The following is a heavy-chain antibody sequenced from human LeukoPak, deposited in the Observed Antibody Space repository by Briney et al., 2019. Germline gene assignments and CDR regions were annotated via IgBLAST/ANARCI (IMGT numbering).Heavy chain of an antibody. D-gene: IGHD1-1*01. Sequence: GGSLRLSCAASGFTFSSYWMHWVRQAPGKGLVWVSRINIDGSSTSYADSVKGRFTISRDNAKNTLYLQMNTLRAEDTAAYYCARCTTGRTFGSLREIKRSREIDYWGQGTLVTVSS. CDR1: GFTFSSYW. J-gene: IGHJ4*02. CDR3: ARCTTGRTFGSLREIKRSREIDY. V-gene: IGHV3-74*01. CDR2: INIDGSST.